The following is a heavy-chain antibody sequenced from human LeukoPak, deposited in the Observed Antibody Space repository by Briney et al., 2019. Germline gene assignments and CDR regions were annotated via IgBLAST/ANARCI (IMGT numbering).Heavy chain of an antibody. CDR2: INHSGST. Sequence: SETLSLTCAVYGGSFSGYYWSWIRQPPGKGLEWIGEINHSGSTNCNPSLKSRVTISVDTSKNQFSLKLSSVTAADTAVYYCARALYYYYMDVWGKGTTVTVSS. V-gene: IGHV4-34*01. J-gene: IGHJ6*03. CDR3: ARALYYYYMDV. CDR1: GGSFSGYY.